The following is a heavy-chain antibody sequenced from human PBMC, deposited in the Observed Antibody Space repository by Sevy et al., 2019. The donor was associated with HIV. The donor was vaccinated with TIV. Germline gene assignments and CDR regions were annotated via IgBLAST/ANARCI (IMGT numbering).Heavy chain of an antibody. Sequence: LSLTCAASGFTFSSYGMHWVRQAPGKGLEWVAVIWYDGSNKYYADSVKGRFTISRDNSKNTLYLQMNSLRAEDTAVYYCARDLITYYYDSSGRPYYYGMDVWGQGTTVTVSS. J-gene: IGHJ6*02. CDR2: IWYDGSNK. V-gene: IGHV3-33*01. CDR3: ARDLITYYYDSSGRPYYYGMDV. D-gene: IGHD3-22*01. CDR1: GFTFSSYG.